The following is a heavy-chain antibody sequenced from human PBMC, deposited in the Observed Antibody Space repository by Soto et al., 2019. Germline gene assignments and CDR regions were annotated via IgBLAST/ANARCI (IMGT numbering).Heavy chain of an antibody. CDR3: ARVGDGYNWDFDY. CDR2: VYYRGTT. V-gene: IGHV4-59*01. D-gene: IGHD5-12*01. CDR1: GASMSPYY. J-gene: IGHJ4*02. Sequence: PSETLSLTCAVSGASMSPYYWTWVRQPPGKGLEWIANVYYRGTTNYNSSLKSRVTISVATSKNQFSLTLTYVSAADTAIYYCARVGDGYNWDFDYWGQGTLVTVSS.